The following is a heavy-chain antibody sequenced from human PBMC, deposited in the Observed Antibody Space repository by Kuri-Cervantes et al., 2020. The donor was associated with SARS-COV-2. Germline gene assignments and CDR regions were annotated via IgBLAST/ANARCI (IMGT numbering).Heavy chain of an antibody. CDR1: GFTFSSYA. Sequence: GGSLRLSCSASGFTFSSYAMHWVRQAPGKGLEYVSAISSNGGSTYYADSVKGRFTISRDNSKNTLYLQMSSLRAEDTAVYYCAKAPKGPDDYWGQGTLVTVSS. CDR2: ISSNGGST. CDR3: AKAPKGPDDY. J-gene: IGHJ4*02. V-gene: IGHV3-64D*06.